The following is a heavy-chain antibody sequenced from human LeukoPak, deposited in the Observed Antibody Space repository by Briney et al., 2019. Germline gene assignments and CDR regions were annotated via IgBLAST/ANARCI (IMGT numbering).Heavy chain of an antibody. CDR3: ARTATADSDY. CDR1: GYTFTSYG. CDR2: ISAYNGNT. D-gene: IGHD1-1*01. J-gene: IGHJ4*02. V-gene: IGHV1-18*01. Sequence: ASVKVSCKASGYTFTSYGIRWVRQAPGQGLEWMGWISAYNGNTNYAQKLQGRVTITTDTSTSTAYMELRSLRSNDTAVYYCARTATADSDYWGQGTLVTVSS.